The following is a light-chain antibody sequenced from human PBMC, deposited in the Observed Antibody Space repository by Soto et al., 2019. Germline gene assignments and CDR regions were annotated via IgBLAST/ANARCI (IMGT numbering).Light chain of an antibody. V-gene: IGKV3-15*01. CDR3: QQYKDWPPR. J-gene: IGKJ1*01. CDR1: QSVSSY. CDR2: VAS. Sequence: EMVMTQSPATLSVSPGERVTLSCRASQSVSSYLACYQQKPRQPPRLLIYVASTRAAGIPARFSGSGSATELTLTISSQQAEDVAVYYCQQYKDWPPRFGQGTKVEIK.